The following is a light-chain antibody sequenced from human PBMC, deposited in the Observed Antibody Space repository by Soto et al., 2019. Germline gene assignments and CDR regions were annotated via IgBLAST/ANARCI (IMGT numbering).Light chain of an antibody. Sequence: DIQMTQSPSTLSGSVGDRVTITCRASQTISSWLAWYQQKPGKAPKLLIYKASTLKSGVPSRFSGSGSGTEFTLTISSLQPDDFATYFCQQYSTYSWTFGQGTQVDI. V-gene: IGKV1-5*03. CDR1: QTISSW. J-gene: IGKJ1*01. CDR2: KAS. CDR3: QQYSTYSWT.